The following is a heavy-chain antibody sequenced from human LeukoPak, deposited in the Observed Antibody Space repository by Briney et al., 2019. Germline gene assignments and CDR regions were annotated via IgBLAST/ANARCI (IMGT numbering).Heavy chain of an antibody. CDR3: AGLYSSSWYTDYYGMDV. J-gene: IGHJ6*02. CDR1: GFIFSSYG. CDR2: IWYDGSNK. Sequence: GGSLRLSCAASGFIFSSYGMHWVRQAPGKGLEWVAVIWYDGSNKYYADSVKGRFTISRDNSKNTLYLQMNSLRAEDTAVYYCAGLYSSSWYTDYYGMDVWGQGTTVTVSS. D-gene: IGHD6-13*01. V-gene: IGHV3-33*08.